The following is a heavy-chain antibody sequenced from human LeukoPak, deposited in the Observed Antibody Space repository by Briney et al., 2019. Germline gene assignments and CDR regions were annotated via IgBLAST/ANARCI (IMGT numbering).Heavy chain of an antibody. J-gene: IGHJ4*02. CDR2: ISSSSSSI. D-gene: IGHD2-2*01. CDR3: TRDPGRCTSASCYPDY. Sequence: PGGSLRLSCAASGFDFSTYTMNWVRQAPGKGLEWVSSISSSSSSIYYADSVKGRFTISRDNAKNSMYLQMNSLRAEDTAVYYCTRDPGRCTSASCYPDYWGQGTLVTVSS. V-gene: IGHV3-21*01. CDR1: GFDFSTYT.